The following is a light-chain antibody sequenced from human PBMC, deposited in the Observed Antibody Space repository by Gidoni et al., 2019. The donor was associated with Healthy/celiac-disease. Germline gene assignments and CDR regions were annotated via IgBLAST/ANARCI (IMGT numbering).Light chain of an antibody. CDR2: SAS. Sequence: DIQMTQSPSSLSASVGDRVTITCRASQGISNYLAWYQQKQGKVPKLLIYSASTLQSGVTSRFSVSGSGTDFTLTISSLQPEDVATYYCQKYNSAPRTFXXXTKVEIK. J-gene: IGKJ1*01. CDR1: QGISNY. CDR3: QKYNSAPRT. V-gene: IGKV1-27*01.